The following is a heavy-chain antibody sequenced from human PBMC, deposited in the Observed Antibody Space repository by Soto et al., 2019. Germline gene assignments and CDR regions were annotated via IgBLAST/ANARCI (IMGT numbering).Heavy chain of an antibody. J-gene: IGHJ1*01. Sequence: QLQLQESGSGLAKPSQTLSLTCAVSGGSISSGGYSWSWIRQPPGKGLEWIGYIYHSGSTYYNPALKSRVTISVDRSEHQFSLTLSSVTAADPAVYYCARVPAYWGQGTLVTVSS. V-gene: IGHV4-30-2*01. CDR2: IYHSGST. CDR1: GGSISSGGYS. CDR3: ARVPAY.